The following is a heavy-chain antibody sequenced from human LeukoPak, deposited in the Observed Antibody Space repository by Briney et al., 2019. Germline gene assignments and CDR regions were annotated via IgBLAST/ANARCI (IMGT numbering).Heavy chain of an antibody. Sequence: ASVKASCKASGYTFTGYYMHWVRQAPGQGLEWMGWINPNSGGTNYAQKFQGWVTMTRDTSISTAYMELSRLRSDDTAVYYCAREGGLPYYDFWSGYYTWFDPWGQGTLVTVSS. CDR3: AREGGLPYYDFWSGYYTWFDP. D-gene: IGHD3-3*01. CDR1: GYTFTGYY. V-gene: IGHV1-2*04. CDR2: INPNSGGT. J-gene: IGHJ5*02.